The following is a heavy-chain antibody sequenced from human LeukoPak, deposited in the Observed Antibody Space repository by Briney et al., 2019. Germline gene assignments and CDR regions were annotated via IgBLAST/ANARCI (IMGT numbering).Heavy chain of an antibody. CDR3: ARVTMVSGYMRDFDY. CDR1: GGSISSGGYY. V-gene: IGHV4-31*03. CDR2: IYYSGST. D-gene: IGHD5-12*01. J-gene: IGHJ4*02. Sequence: SETLSLTCTVSGGSISSGGYYWSWIRQHPGKGLEWIGYIYYSGSTYYNPSLKSRVTISVDASKNRFSLKLSSVTAADTAVYYCARVTMVSGYMRDFDYWGQGTLVTVSS.